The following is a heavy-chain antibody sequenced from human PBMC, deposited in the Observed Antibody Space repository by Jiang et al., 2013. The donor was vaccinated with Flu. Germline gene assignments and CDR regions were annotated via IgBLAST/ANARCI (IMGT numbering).Heavy chain of an antibody. V-gene: IGHV1-69*04. CDR2: IIPILGIA. J-gene: IGHJ2*01. CDR3: ARGRITMIVVPIVERYFDL. Sequence: SGAEVKKPGSSVKVSCKASGGTFSSYAISWVRQAPGQGLEWMGRIIPILGIANYAQKFQGRVTITADKSTSTAYMELSSLRSEDTAVYYCARGRITMIVVPIVERYFDLWGRGTLVTVSS. CDR1: GGTFSSYA. D-gene: IGHD3-22*01.